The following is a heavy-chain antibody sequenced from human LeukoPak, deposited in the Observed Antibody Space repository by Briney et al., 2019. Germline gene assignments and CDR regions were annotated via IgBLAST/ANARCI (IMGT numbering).Heavy chain of an antibody. V-gene: IGHV3-48*01. CDR2: ITASGTAM. CDR1: GFTFSGYW. CDR3: ASSGSYRFDY. J-gene: IGHJ4*02. D-gene: IGHD1-26*01. Sequence: GGSLRLSCVASGFTFSGYWMSWVRQAPGKGLEWVSHITASGTAMFYADSVKGRFTISRDNAKNSLYLQMNSLRGEDTAVYYCASSGSYRFDYWGQGTLVAVSS.